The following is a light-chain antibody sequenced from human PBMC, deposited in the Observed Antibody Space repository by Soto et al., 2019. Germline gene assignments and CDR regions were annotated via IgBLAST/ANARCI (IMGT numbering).Light chain of an antibody. CDR2: GAS. CDR1: QGFSNS. Sequence: DIQMTQSPSSLTASIGDRATISCRASQGFSNSLAWYQQKPGKVPTLLIYGASILHSGVPSRFSGSGSGTEFTLSSSCLQPEDVATYFCQKYDSAPLTFGGGTKVEIK. CDR3: QKYDSAPLT. V-gene: IGKV1-27*01. J-gene: IGKJ4*01.